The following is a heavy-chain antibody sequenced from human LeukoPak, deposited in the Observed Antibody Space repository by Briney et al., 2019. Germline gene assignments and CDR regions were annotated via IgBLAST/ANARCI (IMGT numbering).Heavy chain of an antibody. J-gene: IGHJ3*02. Sequence: SGGSLRLSCAASGFTFSSYAMSWVSQAPGKGLEWVSAISVSGGSTYYADSVKGRFTISRDHSKKTLYLQMTSLRAEDTSVYYCAKDANDILTGYYSSDAFDIWGQGTMVTVSS. CDR3: AKDANDILTGYYSSDAFDI. V-gene: IGHV3-23*01. D-gene: IGHD3-9*01. CDR1: GFTFSSYA. CDR2: ISVSGGST.